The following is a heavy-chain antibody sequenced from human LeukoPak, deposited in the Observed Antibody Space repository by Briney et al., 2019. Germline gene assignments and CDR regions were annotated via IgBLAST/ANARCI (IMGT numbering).Heavy chain of an antibody. CDR3: AREDGGYSRVDY. CDR2: IYSSGSS. D-gene: IGHD2-15*01. V-gene: IGHV4-4*07. J-gene: IGHJ4*02. CDR1: GGTISRYY. Sequence: PSETLSLTCTVSGGTISRYYWSWIRQPAGKGLEWIGRIYSSGSSVYNPSLESRVSMSLDTSKNQFSLKVTSVTAADTAVYYCAREDGGYSRVDYWGQGTLVTVSS.